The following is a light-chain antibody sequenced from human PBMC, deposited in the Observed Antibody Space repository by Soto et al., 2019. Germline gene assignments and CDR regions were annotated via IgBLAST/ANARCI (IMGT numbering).Light chain of an antibody. CDR2: LGS. CDR1: QGLLHLNGNSY. V-gene: IGKV2-28*01. Sequence: GRSDSKLSLPVTPGAAASMSCRSSQGLLHLNGNSYLAWYLQKPGQSPQLLIYLGSNRASGVPDRFSGSGSGTDFTLKISRVEAEDVVVYYCTHSVHTPWTFGQGTKVDI. CDR3: THSVHTPWT. J-gene: IGKJ1*01.